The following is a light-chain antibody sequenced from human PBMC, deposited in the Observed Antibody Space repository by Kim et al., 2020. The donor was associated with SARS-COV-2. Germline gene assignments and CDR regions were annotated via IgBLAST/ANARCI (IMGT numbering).Light chain of an antibody. CDR3: QVWHGGSDQYV. Sequence: SYELTQPPSVSVAPGKTATITCGGDNIGSTNVHXYQQKAGLAPVLVIFSDSDRPSGIPERFSGSNSGNTATLTISRVEAGDEADYYCQVWHGGSDQYVFG. J-gene: IGLJ1*01. V-gene: IGLV3-21*04. CDR1: NIGSTN. CDR2: SDS.